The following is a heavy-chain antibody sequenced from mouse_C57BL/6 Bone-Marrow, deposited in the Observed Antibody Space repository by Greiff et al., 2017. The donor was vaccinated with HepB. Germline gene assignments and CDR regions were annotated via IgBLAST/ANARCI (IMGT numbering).Heavy chain of an antibody. CDR1: GYTFTSYW. D-gene: IGHD2-1*01. CDR2: IHPNSGST. V-gene: IGHV1-64*01. CDR3: ARWGNPAWFAY. J-gene: IGHJ3*01. Sequence: QVQLQQPGAELVKPGASVKLSCKASGYTFTSYWMHWVKQRPGQGLEWIGMIHPNSGSTNYNEKFKSKATLTVDKSSSTAYMQVSSLTSEDSAVYYCARWGNPAWFAYWGQGTLVTVSA.